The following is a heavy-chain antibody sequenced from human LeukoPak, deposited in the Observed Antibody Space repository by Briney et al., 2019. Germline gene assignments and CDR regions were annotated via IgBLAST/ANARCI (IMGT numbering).Heavy chain of an antibody. CDR2: MNPNSGNT. D-gene: IGHD6-13*01. J-gene: IGHJ4*02. CDR1: GYTFTSYD. V-gene: IGHV1-8*01. Sequence: ASVKVSCKASGYTFTSYDINWVRQATGQGLEWMGWMNPNSGNTGYAQKFQGRVTMTGNTSISTAYMELSSLRSEDTAVYYCARFPVRRHSSSWYLKRYFDYWGQGTLVTVSS. CDR3: ARFPVRRHSSSWYLKRYFDY.